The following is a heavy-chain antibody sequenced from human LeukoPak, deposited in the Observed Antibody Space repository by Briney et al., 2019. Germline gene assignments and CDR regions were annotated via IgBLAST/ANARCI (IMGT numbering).Heavy chain of an antibody. V-gene: IGHV1-18*01. CDR2: ISAHNGDT. CDR3: ARDLGGGSLYYYYYMDV. J-gene: IGHJ6*03. D-gene: IGHD1-26*01. Sequence: ASVKVSCKASGYTFTSYGITWVRQAPGQGLEWMGWISAHNGDTNYAQKVQGRVTMTADTSTNTAYMELRSLSSDDTAVYYCARDLGGGSLYYYYYMDVWGKGTTVTVSS. CDR1: GYTFTSYG.